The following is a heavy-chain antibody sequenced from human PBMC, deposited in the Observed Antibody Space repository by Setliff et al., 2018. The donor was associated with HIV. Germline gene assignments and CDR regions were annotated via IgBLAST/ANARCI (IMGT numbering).Heavy chain of an antibody. CDR1: GYTFPDYY. D-gene: IGHD3-16*01. Sequence: GPQVKVSCKVSGYTFPDYYMQWVRQAPGKGLEWMGLIDPDRGDTVYAEKFQGRVTITADRSIDIAYMKLSSLTSEDTAMYFCAWGTQRPIDSWGQGTLVTVSS. CDR3: AWGTQRPIDS. CDR2: IDPDRGDT. J-gene: IGHJ4*02. V-gene: IGHV1-69-2*01.